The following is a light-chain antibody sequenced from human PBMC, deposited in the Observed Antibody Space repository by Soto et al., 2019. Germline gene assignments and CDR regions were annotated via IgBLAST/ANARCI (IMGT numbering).Light chain of an antibody. CDR2: DAS. J-gene: IGKJ4*01. CDR3: QQYNHYSGLT. Sequence: DIQMPQSPSTLSASVGDGVTITCRASQRISTWLAWYQQKPGKAPKLLISDASSLETGVPSRFSGSGSGTEFTLTISSLQPDDFATYYCQQYNHYSGLTFGGGTKVDIK. V-gene: IGKV1-5*01. CDR1: QRISTW.